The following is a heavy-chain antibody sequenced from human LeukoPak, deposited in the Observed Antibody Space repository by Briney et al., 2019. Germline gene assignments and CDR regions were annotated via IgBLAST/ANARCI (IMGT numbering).Heavy chain of an antibody. Sequence: GGSLRLSCAASGFTFSSYGMHWVRQAPGKGLEWVAVIWYDGSNKYYADSVKGRFTISRDNSKNTLYLQMNSLRAEDTAVYYCARDHYSSGWPPSLDYWGQGTLVTVSS. CDR2: IWYDGSNK. D-gene: IGHD6-19*01. CDR1: GFTFSSYG. CDR3: ARDHYSSGWPPSLDY. V-gene: IGHV3-33*01. J-gene: IGHJ4*02.